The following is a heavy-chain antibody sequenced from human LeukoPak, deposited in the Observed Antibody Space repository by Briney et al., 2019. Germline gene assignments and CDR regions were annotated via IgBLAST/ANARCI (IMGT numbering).Heavy chain of an antibody. CDR1: GFTFSSYA. D-gene: IGHD3-16*01. V-gene: IGHV3-7*01. J-gene: IGHJ5*01. CDR2: INQNGGEN. Sequence: GGSLRLSCAASGFTFSSYAMSWVRQGPGKGLEWVANINQNGGENYYVDSVKGRFTVSRDNAKNTLYLQMNRLRAEDTAVYYCAREGDLMGATMDSWGQGTLVIVSS. CDR3: AREGDLMGATMDS.